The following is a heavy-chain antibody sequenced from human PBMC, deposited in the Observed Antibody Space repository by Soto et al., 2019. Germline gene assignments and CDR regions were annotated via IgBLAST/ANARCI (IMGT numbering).Heavy chain of an antibody. D-gene: IGHD3-10*01. V-gene: IGHV3-23*01. CDR3: AKLYYYGSGSSRDSYFDY. Sequence: GGSLRLSCAASGFTFSSYAMSWVRRAPGKGLEWVSAISATGGSTYYADSVKGRFTISRDNSKNTLSLQMNSLRAEDTAVYYCAKLYYYGSGSSRDSYFDYWGQGTPVTVSS. CDR2: ISATGGST. CDR1: GFTFSSYA. J-gene: IGHJ4*02.